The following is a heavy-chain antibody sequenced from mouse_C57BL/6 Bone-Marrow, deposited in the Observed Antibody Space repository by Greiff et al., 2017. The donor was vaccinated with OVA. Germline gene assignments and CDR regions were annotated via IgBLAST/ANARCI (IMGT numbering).Heavy chain of an antibody. CDR1: GYTFTSYW. J-gene: IGHJ1*03. D-gene: IGHD1-1*01. V-gene: IGHV1-55*01. Sequence: QVQLQQSGAELVKPGASVKMSCKASGYTFTSYWITWVKQRPGQGLEWIGDIYPGSGSTNYNEKFKSKATLTVDTSSSTAYMQLSSLTSEDSAVYYCARETPYYGSSYWYFDVWGTGTTVTVSS. CDR3: ARETPYYGSSYWYFDV. CDR2: IYPGSGST.